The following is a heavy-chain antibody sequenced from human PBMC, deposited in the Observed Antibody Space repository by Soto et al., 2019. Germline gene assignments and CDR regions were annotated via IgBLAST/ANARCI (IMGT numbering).Heavy chain of an antibody. CDR2: INPTDGGT. CDR1: GYTFTGYY. Sequence: ASVKVSCKASGYTFTGYYMHWVRQAPGQGPKWMGIINPTDGGTSYAQKFQGRVTMTRDTSTTTLYMELGSLTSEDTAVYYCAREAGALGFDIWGQGTMVTVSS. J-gene: IGHJ3*02. D-gene: IGHD1-26*01. CDR3: AREAGALGFDI. V-gene: IGHV1-46*01.